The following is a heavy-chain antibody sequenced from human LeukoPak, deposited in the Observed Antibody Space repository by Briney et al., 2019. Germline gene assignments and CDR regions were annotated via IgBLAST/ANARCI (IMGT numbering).Heavy chain of an antibody. J-gene: IGHJ4*02. CDR2: INAGNGNT. V-gene: IGHV1-3*01. Sequence: ASVKVSCKASGYTFTSYAMHWVRQAPGQRLEWMGWINAGNGNTKYSQKFQGRVTVTRDTSTSTVHMELSGLRSEDTAVYHCARDQEAFDYWGQGTLVTVSS. CDR3: ARDQEAFDY. CDR1: GYTFTSYA.